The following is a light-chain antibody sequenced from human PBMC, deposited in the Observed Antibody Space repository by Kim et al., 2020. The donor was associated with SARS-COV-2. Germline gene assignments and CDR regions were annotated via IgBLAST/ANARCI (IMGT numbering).Light chain of an antibody. CDR1: QSVSSSY. CDR3: QQYGSSPLYT. J-gene: IGKJ2*01. CDR2: GAS. V-gene: IGKV3-20*01. Sequence: SPGERATLSCRASQSVSSSYLAWYQQKPGQAPRLLTYGASSRATGIPDRFSGSGSGTDFTLTISRLEPEDFAVYYCQQYGSSPLYTFGQGTKLEI.